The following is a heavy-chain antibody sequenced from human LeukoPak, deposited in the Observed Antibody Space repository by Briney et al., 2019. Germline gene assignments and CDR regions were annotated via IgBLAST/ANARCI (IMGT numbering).Heavy chain of an antibody. J-gene: IGHJ6*03. Sequence: AAVKVSCKASRYTFTSYGISWVRQAPGQGVEWMGWICAYNGNRNTAKKLQGRVSMTTDTSNRKAYMELKSLRSDDKAVYDCARVTWFEDIKANYDYYYLDVWGQGTTVTVSS. CDR2: ICAYNGNR. CDR3: ARVTWFEDIKANYDYYYLDV. D-gene: IGHD3-10*01. V-gene: IGHV1-18*01. CDR1: RYTFTSYG.